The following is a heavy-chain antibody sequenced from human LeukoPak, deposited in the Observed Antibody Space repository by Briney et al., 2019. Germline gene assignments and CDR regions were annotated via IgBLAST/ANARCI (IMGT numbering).Heavy chain of an antibody. Sequence: PGGSLRLSCAASGLTFSSYWVSWVRQAPGKGLEWVANIKQDGSEKYYVDSVKGRFTISRDNAKNSLYLQMNSLRAEDTAVYYCARDLMATIRGAFDYWGQGTLVTVSS. V-gene: IGHV3-7*01. CDR3: ARDLMATIRGAFDY. D-gene: IGHD5-24*01. J-gene: IGHJ4*02. CDR1: GLTFSSYW. CDR2: IKQDGSEK.